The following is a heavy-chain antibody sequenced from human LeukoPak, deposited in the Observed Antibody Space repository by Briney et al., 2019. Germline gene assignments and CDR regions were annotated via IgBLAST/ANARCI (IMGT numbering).Heavy chain of an antibody. J-gene: IGHJ4*02. CDR3: ARVIFGVALDY. Sequence: SETLSLTCTVSGATISSASYYWNWIRQPAGKGLEWIARIYTSGSTNYNPSLKSRVTISADTSKNQFSLKLNSVTAADTAVYDCARVIFGVALDYWGQGTLVSVSS. V-gene: IGHV4-61*02. D-gene: IGHD3-3*01. CDR2: IYTSGST. CDR1: GATISSASYY.